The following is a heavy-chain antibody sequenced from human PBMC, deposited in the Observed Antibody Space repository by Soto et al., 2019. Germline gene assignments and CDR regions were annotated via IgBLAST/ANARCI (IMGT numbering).Heavy chain of an antibody. CDR2: ISAYNGNT. V-gene: IGHV1-18*01. D-gene: IGHD5-12*01. J-gene: IGHJ6*02. Sequence: ASVKVSCKASGYTFTSYGSSWVRQAPGQGLEWMGWISAYNGNTNYAQKLQGRVTMTTDTSTSTAYMELRSLRSDDTAVYYCAREGGYDLGHYYYGMDVWGQGTTVTVSS. CDR3: AREGGYDLGHYYYGMDV. CDR1: GYTFTSYG.